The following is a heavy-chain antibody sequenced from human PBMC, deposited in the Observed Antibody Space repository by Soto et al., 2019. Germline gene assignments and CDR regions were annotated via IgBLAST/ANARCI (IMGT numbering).Heavy chain of an antibody. CDR3: ARGEVPLVTPAFDY. V-gene: IGHV4-30-4*01. CDR2: IYYTGST. CDR1: GGSISSGDYY. D-gene: IGHD1-26*01. Sequence: VQLQESGPGLVKPSQTLSLTCTVSGGSISSGDYYWSWIRQPPGKGLEWIGYIYYTGSTYYNPSLKSRVTITVDTSKNQVSLKRSSVTAADTAVYYCARGEVPLVTPAFDYWGQGTLVTVSS. J-gene: IGHJ4*02.